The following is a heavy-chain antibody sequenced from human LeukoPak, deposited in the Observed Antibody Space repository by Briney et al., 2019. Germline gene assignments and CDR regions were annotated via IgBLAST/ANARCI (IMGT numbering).Heavy chain of an antibody. CDR3: ARDRHWTNDWVFDY. CDR2: FYYTGST. CDR1: GGSISPYY. V-gene: IGHV4-59*01. D-gene: IGHD1/OR15-1a*01. J-gene: IGHJ4*02. Sequence: SETLSLTCTVSGGSISPYYWSWIRQPPGKGLEWIGFFYYTGSTDYNPSLKSRVTISGDTSKNQFSLKLSSVTAADTAVYYCARDRHWTNDWVFDYWGQGTLVTVSS.